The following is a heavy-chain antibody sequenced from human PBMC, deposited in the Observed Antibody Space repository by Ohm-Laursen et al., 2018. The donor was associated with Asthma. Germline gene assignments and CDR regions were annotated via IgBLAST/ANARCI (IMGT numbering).Heavy chain of an antibody. Sequence: SLRLSCTASGFTFSSYAMHWVRQAPGKGLEWVAVISYDGSNKYYADSVKGRFTISRDNAKNSLYLQMNSLRAEDTAVYYCARGDQDTAMAIDYWGQGTLVTVSS. D-gene: IGHD5-18*01. V-gene: IGHV3-30-3*01. J-gene: IGHJ4*02. CDR3: ARGDQDTAMAIDY. CDR2: ISYDGSNK. CDR1: GFTFSSYA.